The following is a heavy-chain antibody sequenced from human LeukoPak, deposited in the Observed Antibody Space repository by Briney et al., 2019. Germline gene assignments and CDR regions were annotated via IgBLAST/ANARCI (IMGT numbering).Heavy chain of an antibody. D-gene: IGHD3-16*01. Sequence: GGSLRLSCAASGFSFSSYAMYWVRQAPGKELEFVSGISANGDSAYYANSVKGRLTISRDNSKNMLFLQMGSLRPEDMAVYYCARAKDDYIWWSLEYWGQGTLVTVSS. CDR3: ARAKDDYIWWSLEY. V-gene: IGHV3-64*01. CDR1: GFSFSSYA. CDR2: ISANGDSA. J-gene: IGHJ4*02.